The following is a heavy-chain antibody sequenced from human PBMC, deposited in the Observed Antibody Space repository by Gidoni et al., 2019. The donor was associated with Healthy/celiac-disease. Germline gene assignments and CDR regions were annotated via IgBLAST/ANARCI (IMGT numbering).Heavy chain of an antibody. CDR1: GCSISSSSYY. CDR2: IYYSGST. D-gene: IGHD1-26*01. CDR3: ASSPIIVGATSFFDY. Sequence: QLQPQESGPGLVKPSETLSLTCTVSGCSISSSSYYWGWIRQPPGKGLEWIGSIYYSGSTYYNPSLKSRVTISVDTSKNQFSLKLSSVTAADTAVYYCASSPIIVGATSFFDYWGQGTLVTVSS. V-gene: IGHV4-39*01. J-gene: IGHJ4*02.